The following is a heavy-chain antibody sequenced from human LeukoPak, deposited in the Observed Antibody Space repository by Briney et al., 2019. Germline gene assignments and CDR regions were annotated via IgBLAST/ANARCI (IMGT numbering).Heavy chain of an antibody. J-gene: IGHJ4*02. CDR3: ARGGGLYSSGWYLGY. CDR2: IYYSGST. V-gene: IGHV4-59*01. Sequence: SETLSLTCTVSGGSISSYYWSWIRQPPGKGLEWIGYIYYSGSTNYNPSLKSRVTISVDTSKNQFSLKLSSVTAADTAVYYCARGGGLYSSGWYLGYWGQGTLVTVSS. D-gene: IGHD6-19*01. CDR1: GGSISSYY.